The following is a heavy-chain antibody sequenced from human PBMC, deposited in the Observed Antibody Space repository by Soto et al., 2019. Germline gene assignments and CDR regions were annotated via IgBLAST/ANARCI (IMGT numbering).Heavy chain of an antibody. CDR2: ISYDGSNK. CDR3: AKDQVKRGVAAAGYYYYYGMDV. V-gene: IGHV3-30*18. D-gene: IGHD6-13*01. CDR1: GFTFSSYG. Sequence: QRLSCAASGFTFSSYGMHWVRQAPGKGLEWVAVISYDGSNKYYADSVKGRFTISRDNSKNTLYLQMNSLRAEDTAVYYCAKDQVKRGVAAAGYYYYYGMDVWGQGTTVTVSS. J-gene: IGHJ6*02.